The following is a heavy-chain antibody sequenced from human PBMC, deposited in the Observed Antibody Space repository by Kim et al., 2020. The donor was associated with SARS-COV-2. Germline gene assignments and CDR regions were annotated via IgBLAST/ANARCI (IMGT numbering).Heavy chain of an antibody. Sequence: GGSLRLSCAASGFTFSSYGMHWVRQAPGKGLEWVAVISYDGSNKYYADSVKGRFTISRDNSKNTLYLQMNSLRAEDTAVYYCAKEYSNYYDSSGWYYFDYWGQGTLVTVSS. CDR3: AKEYSNYYDSSGWYYFDY. J-gene: IGHJ4*02. CDR2: ISYDGSNK. D-gene: IGHD3-22*01. V-gene: IGHV3-30*18. CDR1: GFTFSSYG.